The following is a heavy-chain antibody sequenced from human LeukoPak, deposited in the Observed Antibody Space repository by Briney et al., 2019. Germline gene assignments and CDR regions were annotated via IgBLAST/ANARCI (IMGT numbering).Heavy chain of an antibody. CDR1: GFTFSNYA. CDR2: LSGSGNTP. Sequence: PGGSLRLSCVVSGFTFSNYAMAWVRQAPGKGLEWVSALSGSGNTPYYADSVRGRFTISRDNSKNTLHLQLNSLRAEDTAIYYCAKDIGTGGSYSYGFWGQGTLVTVSS. J-gene: IGHJ4*02. V-gene: IGHV3-23*01. CDR3: AKDIGTGGSYSYGF. D-gene: IGHD3-16*01.